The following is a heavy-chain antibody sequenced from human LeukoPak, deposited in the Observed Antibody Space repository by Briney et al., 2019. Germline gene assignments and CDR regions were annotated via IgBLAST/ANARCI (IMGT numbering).Heavy chain of an antibody. CDR2: IIPIFGTA. Sequence: GASVKVSCKASGGTFSSYAISWVRQAPGQGLEWMGGIIPIFGTANYAQKFQGRVTITADESTSTAYMELSSLRSEDTAVYYCARGRHNWNYGQGNYYYYYMDVWGKGTTVTVSS. D-gene: IGHD1-7*01. J-gene: IGHJ6*03. CDR3: ARGRHNWNYGQGNYYYYYMDV. CDR1: GGTFSSYA. V-gene: IGHV1-69*13.